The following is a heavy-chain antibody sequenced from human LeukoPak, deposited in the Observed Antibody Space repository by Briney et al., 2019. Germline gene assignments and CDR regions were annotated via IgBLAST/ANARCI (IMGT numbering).Heavy chain of an antibody. CDR1: GFTFSSYT. J-gene: IGHJ3*02. V-gene: IGHV3-30-3*01. CDR2: ISYDGSNK. CDR3: ARDWDGYSGYDYAFDI. Sequence: GGSLRLSCAASGFTFSSYTMHWVRQAPGQGLEWVAVISYDGSNKYYADSVKGRFTISGDTSKNTLYLQMNSLRAEDTAVYYCARDWDGYSGYDYAFDIWGQGTMVTVSS. D-gene: IGHD5-12*01.